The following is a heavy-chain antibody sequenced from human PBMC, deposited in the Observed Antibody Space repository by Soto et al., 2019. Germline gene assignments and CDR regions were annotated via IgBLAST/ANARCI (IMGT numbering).Heavy chain of an antibody. CDR3: ARENSRIAPRLFQH. Sequence: PGGSLRLSCVASGFIFSDYAMHWARQAPGKGLVWVALISPDRGNQYYSESAKGRFTISRDNSKNTLYLQMNDLRPDDTALYYCARENSRIAPRLFQHWGHGSLVTVSS. CDR2: ISPDRGNQ. V-gene: IGHV3-30-3*01. J-gene: IGHJ1*01. D-gene: IGHD6-6*01. CDR1: GFIFSDYA.